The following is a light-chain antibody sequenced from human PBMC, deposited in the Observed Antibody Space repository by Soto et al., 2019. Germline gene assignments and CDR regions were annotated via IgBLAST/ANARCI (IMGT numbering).Light chain of an antibody. CDR1: NIGSKS. V-gene: IGLV3-21*01. J-gene: IGLJ2*01. CDR2: YNS. CDR3: QLWDSGSDHPVV. Sequence: SYELTQPPSVSVAPGKTARITCGGKNIGSKSVHWYQRKTGQAPVLVIYYNSDRPSGIPGRFSGSNSGNTATLTISRVEAGDEADYFCQLWDSGSDHPVVFGGGTKLTVL.